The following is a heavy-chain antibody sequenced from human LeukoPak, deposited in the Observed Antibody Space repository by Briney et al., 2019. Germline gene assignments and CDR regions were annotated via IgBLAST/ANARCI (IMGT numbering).Heavy chain of an antibody. D-gene: IGHD6-19*01. Sequence: SETLSLTCTVSGGSISSSSYSWGWIRQPPGKGLEWIGSIYYSGSTYYNPSLKSRITMSVDTSKNQFSLKLSSVTAADTAVYYCARGNLAVAGPYYFDYWGQGTLVTVSS. CDR1: GGSISSSSYS. CDR2: IYYSGST. CDR3: ARGNLAVAGPYYFDY. V-gene: IGHV4-39*07. J-gene: IGHJ4*02.